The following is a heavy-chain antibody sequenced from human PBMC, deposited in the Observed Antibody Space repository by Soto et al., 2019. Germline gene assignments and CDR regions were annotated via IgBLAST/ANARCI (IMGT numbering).Heavy chain of an antibody. D-gene: IGHD5-18*01. CDR2: ISAYNGNT. V-gene: IGHV1-18*01. CDR3: AREDTAMGGGYYYYGMDV. J-gene: IGHJ6*02. Sequence: ASVKVSCKASGYTFTSYGTSWVRQAPGQGLEWMGWISAYNGNTNYAQKLQGRVTMTTDASTSTAYMELRSLRSDDTAVYYCAREDTAMGGGYYYYGMDVWGQGTTVTVSS. CDR1: GYTFTSYG.